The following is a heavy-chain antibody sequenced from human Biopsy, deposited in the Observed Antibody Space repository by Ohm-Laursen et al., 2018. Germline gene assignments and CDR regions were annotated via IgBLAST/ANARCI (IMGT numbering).Heavy chain of an antibody. D-gene: IGHD5-18*01. V-gene: IGHV4-59*02. CDR2: VYYSGST. J-gene: IGHJ4*02. CDR1: GGSVNSYY. Sequence: SETLSLTCTVSGGSVNSYYWSWIRQPPGKGLQWIGYVYYSGSTNFNPSLKSRVTISVDTSKNQFSLKLNSVTAADTAVYFCARGSSYGYDFDYWGQGTLVAVSS. CDR3: ARGSSYGYDFDY.